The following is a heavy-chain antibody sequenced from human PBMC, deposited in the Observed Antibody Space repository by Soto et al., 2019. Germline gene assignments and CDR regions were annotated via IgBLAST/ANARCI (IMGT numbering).Heavy chain of an antibody. CDR1: GYTFIRYG. Sequence: QVQLVQSAAEVKKPGASVRVSCKASGYTFIRYGIAWVRQAPGQGLEWMGWISPYNDYTIYAQKLQGRVTMTADTSTITVYRELRGLKSDDTAVYSCARGGYYDNTWGKLSHYGLDVWGQGTSVTVSS. CDR3: ARGGYYDNTWGKLSHYGLDV. V-gene: IGHV1-18*01. CDR2: ISPYNDYT. D-gene: IGHD3-16*01. J-gene: IGHJ6*02.